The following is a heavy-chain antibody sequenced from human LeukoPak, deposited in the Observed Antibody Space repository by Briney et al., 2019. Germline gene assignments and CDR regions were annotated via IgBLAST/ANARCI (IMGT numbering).Heavy chain of an antibody. CDR2: IDHSGSA. CDR3: ARADGDYFDF. D-gene: IGHD4-17*01. CDR1: GGSINSHY. J-gene: IGHJ4*02. Sequence: PSETLSLTCTVSGGSINSHYWSWIRQPPGKGLEWLGYIDHSGSANYNPSLKSRLTISIDTSKNQFSLKVSSVTAADTAVYYCARADGDYFDFWGQGTLVTASS. V-gene: IGHV4-59*11.